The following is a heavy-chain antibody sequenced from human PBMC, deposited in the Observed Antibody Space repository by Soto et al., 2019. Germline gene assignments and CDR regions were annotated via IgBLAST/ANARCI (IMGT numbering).Heavy chain of an antibody. Sequence: EVQLLESGGGLVQPGGSLRLSCAASGFTFSSYAMSWVRQAPGKGLEWDSAISGSGGSTYYADSVKGRFTISRDKSKNTLYLQMNSLRAEDTAVYYCAKVGGSCYICGGSDYWGRGTLVTVCS. J-gene: IGHJ4*02. D-gene: IGHD2-2*02. CDR1: GFTFSSYA. V-gene: IGHV3-23*01. CDR3: AKVGGSCYICGGSDY. CDR2: ISGSGGST.